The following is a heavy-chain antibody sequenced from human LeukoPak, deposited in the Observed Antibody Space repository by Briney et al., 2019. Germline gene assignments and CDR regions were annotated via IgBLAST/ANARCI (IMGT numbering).Heavy chain of an antibody. J-gene: IGHJ6*02. Sequence: GGSLTPSCQPSRFTFSTYAMSWVRQPQGKVLEWVSAISGGGGTTHYADSVKGRFTISRDNSKNTLYLQMDSLRAEDTAVYYCAKEFYFATAVWGQGTTVTVSS. CDR3: AKEFYFATAV. D-gene: IGHD2-15*01. V-gene: IGHV3-23*01. CDR2: ISGGGGTT. CDR1: RFTFSTYA.